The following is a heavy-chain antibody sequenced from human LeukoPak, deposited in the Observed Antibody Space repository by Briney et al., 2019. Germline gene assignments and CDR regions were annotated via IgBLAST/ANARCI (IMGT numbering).Heavy chain of an antibody. CDR3: AKDRDDILTGFHFDY. CDR2: ISWNSGSI. J-gene: IGHJ4*02. V-gene: IGHV3-9*03. D-gene: IGHD3-9*01. CDR1: GFTFDDYA. Sequence: GRSLRLSCAASGFTFDDYAMHWVRQAPAKGPEWVSGISWNSGSIGYADSVKGRFTISRDNAKNSLYLQMNSLRAEDMALYYCAKDRDDILTGFHFDYWGQGTLVTVSS.